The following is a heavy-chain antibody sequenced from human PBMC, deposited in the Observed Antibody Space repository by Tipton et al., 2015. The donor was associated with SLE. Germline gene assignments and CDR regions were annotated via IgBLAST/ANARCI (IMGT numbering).Heavy chain of an antibody. J-gene: IGHJ6*02. V-gene: IGHV4-39*07. CDR3: ASEYSSAVGMDV. CDR2: IYYTGNT. Sequence: TLSLTCTVSGGSVSSSSYYWGWIRQPPGKGLEWIGSIYYTGNTLYNPSLKSRVVLSIDTSKSHFSLEMKSVTAADTAVYYCASEYSSAVGMDVWGQGTTVIVSS. CDR1: GGSVSSSSYY. D-gene: IGHD6-6*01.